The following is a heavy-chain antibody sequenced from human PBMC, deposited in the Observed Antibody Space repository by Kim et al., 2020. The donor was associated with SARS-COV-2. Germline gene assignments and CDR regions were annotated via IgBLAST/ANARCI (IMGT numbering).Heavy chain of an antibody. D-gene: IGHD3-22*01. CDR3: AKELEPVLLPDLWPIGG. Sequence: VKGRFTIARENSKTTLYLQMNSLRAEDTAVYYCAKELEPVLLPDLWPIGGWGQGTMVTVSS. V-gene: IGHV3-33*06. J-gene: IGHJ3*01.